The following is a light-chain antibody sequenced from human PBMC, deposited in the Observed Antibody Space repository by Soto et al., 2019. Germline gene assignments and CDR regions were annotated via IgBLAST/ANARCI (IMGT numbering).Light chain of an antibody. J-gene: IGKJ1*01. CDR2: GAS. CDR1: QRVSGN. V-gene: IGKV3-15*01. Sequence: EVVLTQSPATLSVSPGERATLSCRASQRVSGNLAWYQQKPGQTPRLLIHGASSRATGVPARFSGSGSGTEFTLTISSLEPEDFAVYYCQQRSNWPPWTFGQGTKVEIK. CDR3: QQRSNWPPWT.